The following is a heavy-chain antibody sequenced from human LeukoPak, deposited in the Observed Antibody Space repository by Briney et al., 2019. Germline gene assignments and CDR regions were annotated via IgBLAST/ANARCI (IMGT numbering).Heavy chain of an antibody. CDR2: IYYSGST. CDR1: GGSISSDH. D-gene: IGHD3-22*01. CDR3: AGSSGYYSEAFDY. V-gene: IGHV4-59*12. J-gene: IGHJ4*02. Sequence: SETLSLTCTVSGGSISSDHWNWIRQPPGKGLEWIGCIYYSGSTYYNPSLKSRVTISVDRSKNQFSLKLSSVTAADTAVYYCAGSSGYYSEAFDYWGQGTLVTVSS.